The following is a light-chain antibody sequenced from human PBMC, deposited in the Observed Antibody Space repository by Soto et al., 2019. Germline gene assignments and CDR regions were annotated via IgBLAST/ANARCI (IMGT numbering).Light chain of an antibody. V-gene: IGKV3-11*01. J-gene: IGKJ5*01. CDR2: DST. CDR1: QSIHTS. Sequence: EIVMTQSPATLSVSPGEGATLSCRASQSIHTSLAWYQQKPGQPPRLVVYDSTLRANGVPDRFGGSRSGTEFTLNINNLEPEDFAVSYCQQRNVWPTITFGQGTRLEIK. CDR3: QQRNVWPTIT.